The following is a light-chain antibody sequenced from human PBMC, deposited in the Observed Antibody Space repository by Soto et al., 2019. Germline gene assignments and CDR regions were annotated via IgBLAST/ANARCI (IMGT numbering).Light chain of an antibody. CDR2: AAS. CDR3: LQDYIYPWT. CDR1: QGIRDD. V-gene: IGKV1-6*01. Sequence: AIQMTQSPSSLSASVGYRVTITCLASQGIRDDLAWYQQKPGKAPKLLIYAASSLQSGVPSRFSGSGSGSDFTLTISSLQPEDFETYYCLQDYIYPWTFGQGTKVDIK. J-gene: IGKJ1*01.